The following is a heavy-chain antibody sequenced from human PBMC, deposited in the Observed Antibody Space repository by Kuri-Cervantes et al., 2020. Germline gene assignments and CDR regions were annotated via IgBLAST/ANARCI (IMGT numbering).Heavy chain of an antibody. CDR1: GFTVSSNY. Sequence: GESLKISCAASGFTVSSNYMSWVRQAPGKGLEGVSVIYSGGSTYYADSVKGRFTISRDNAKNSLYLQMNSLRAEDTAVYYCARAGTMVRTRMDVWGQGTTVTVSS. V-gene: IGHV3-53*01. CDR2: IYSGGST. D-gene: IGHD3-10*01. J-gene: IGHJ6*02. CDR3: ARAGTMVRTRMDV.